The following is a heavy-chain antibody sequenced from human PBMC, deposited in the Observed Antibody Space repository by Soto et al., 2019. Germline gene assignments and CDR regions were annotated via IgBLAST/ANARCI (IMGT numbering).Heavy chain of an antibody. D-gene: IGHD2-15*01. CDR1: GFNFPTFC. CDR2: IYPDDSDT. J-gene: IGHJ6*02. CDR3: ARGKYGSPRGGLXV. V-gene: IGHV5-51*01. Sequence: PGESLKISCKHSGFNFPTFCIAWVREMPGKGLEWMGTIYPDDSDTRYSPSFQGQVTISADKSIQTAYLQWGSLKASDSALYYCARGKYGSPRGGLXVWGQGTP.